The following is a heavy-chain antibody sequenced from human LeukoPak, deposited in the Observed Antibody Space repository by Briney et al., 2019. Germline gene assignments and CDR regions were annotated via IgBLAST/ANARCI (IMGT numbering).Heavy chain of an antibody. Sequence: GGSLRLSCAASGFTFDDYAMHWVRQAPGKGLEWVSGISWNSGSIGYADSVKGRFTISRDNAKNSLYLQMNSLRAEDTALYYCAKDLWRYSYAPGAFDIWGQGTMVTVSS. J-gene: IGHJ3*02. CDR3: AKDLWRYSYAPGAFDI. CDR1: GFTFDDYA. CDR2: ISWNSGSI. V-gene: IGHV3-9*01. D-gene: IGHD5-18*01.